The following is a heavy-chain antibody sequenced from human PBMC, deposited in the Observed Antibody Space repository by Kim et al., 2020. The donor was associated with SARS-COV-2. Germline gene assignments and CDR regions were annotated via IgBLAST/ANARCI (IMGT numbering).Heavy chain of an antibody. D-gene: IGHD2-15*01. Sequence: GGSLRLSCAASGFTFSDYYMSWIRQAPGKGLEWVSYISSSSSYTNYADSVKGRFTISRDNAKNSLYLQMNSLRAEDTAVYYCARRDGNLKYYYYGMDVWGQGTTVTVSS. V-gene: IGHV3-11*03. CDR1: GFTFSDYY. CDR3: ARRDGNLKYYYYGMDV. CDR2: ISSSSSYT. J-gene: IGHJ6*02.